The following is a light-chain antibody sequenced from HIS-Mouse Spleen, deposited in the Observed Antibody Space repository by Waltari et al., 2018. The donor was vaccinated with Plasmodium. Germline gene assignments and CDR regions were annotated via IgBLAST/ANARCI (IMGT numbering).Light chain of an antibody. CDR1: SSDVGGYNY. CDR3: CSYAGSYTWV. V-gene: IGLV2-11*01. Sequence: QSALTQPRSVSGSPGQSVTISCTGTSSDVGGYNYVSWYQQHPGKAPKLMIHDVIKRPSGVPDRFSVSKSGNTASLTISGLQAEDEADYYCCSYAGSYTWVFGGGTKLTVL. CDR2: DVI. J-gene: IGLJ3*02.